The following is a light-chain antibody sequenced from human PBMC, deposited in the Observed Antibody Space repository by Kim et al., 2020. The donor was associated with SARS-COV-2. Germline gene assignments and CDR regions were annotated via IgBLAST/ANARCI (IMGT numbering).Light chain of an antibody. CDR3: AAWDDSLSAWL. CDR2: RDN. V-gene: IGLV1-47*01. CDR1: NSNLGTNY. J-gene: IGLJ3*02. Sequence: ELTQPPSASGTPGQRVTLSCAGSNSNLGTNYVYWHQQFPGMTPKVLIYRDNERPSGVPGRFSGSKSGTSASLAISGLRSEDEADYYCAAWDDSLSAWLFGGGTQLTVL.